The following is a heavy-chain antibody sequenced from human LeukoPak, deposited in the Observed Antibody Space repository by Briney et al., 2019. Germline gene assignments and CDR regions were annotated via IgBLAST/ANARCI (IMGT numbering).Heavy chain of an antibody. CDR3: AKDPGFGIRIAVAGTRFDY. D-gene: IGHD6-19*01. J-gene: IGHJ4*02. CDR1: GFTFSSYA. V-gene: IGHV3-30*04. Sequence: GGSLRLSCAASGFTFSSYAMHWVRQAPGKGLEWVAVISYDGSNKYYADSVKGRFTISRDNSKNTLYLQMNSLRAEDTAVYYCAKDPGFGIRIAVAGTRFDYWGQGTLVTVSS. CDR2: ISYDGSNK.